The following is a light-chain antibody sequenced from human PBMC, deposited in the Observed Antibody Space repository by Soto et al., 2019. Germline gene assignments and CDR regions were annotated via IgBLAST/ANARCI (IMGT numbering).Light chain of an antibody. Sequence: QSALTQPRSVSGSPGQSVTISCTGTSSDVGGYNDVSWYQQHPGQAPKLMIYDVSKRPSGVPDRFSGFKSGNTASLTISGLQAEDEADYYCCSYAGSDYVFGTGTKLTVL. CDR1: SSDVGGYND. J-gene: IGLJ1*01. V-gene: IGLV2-11*01. CDR3: CSYAGSDYV. CDR2: DVS.